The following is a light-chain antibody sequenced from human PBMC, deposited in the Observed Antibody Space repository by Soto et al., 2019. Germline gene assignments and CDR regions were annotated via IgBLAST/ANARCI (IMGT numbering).Light chain of an antibody. J-gene: IGKJ5*01. CDR1: QSVRNN. CDR2: DAY. V-gene: IGKV3-11*01. Sequence: EIVMTQSPATLSVSPGERAILSCRASQSVRNNLAWYQQKPGQAPRLLIYDAYNRATGIPPRFSGSGSGTDFTLTISSLEPEDSAVYYCQQRHMWPITFGQGTRLEI. CDR3: QQRHMWPIT.